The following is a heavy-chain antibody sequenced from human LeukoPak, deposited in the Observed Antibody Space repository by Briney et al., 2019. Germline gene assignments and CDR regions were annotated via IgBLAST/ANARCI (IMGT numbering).Heavy chain of an antibody. CDR1: GFTVSSNY. CDR3: ARDRAVAGKFYNWFDP. J-gene: IGHJ5*02. V-gene: IGHV3-53*01. Sequence: GGSLRLSCAASGFTVSSNYMSWVRQAPGKGLEWVSVIYSGGSTYYADSVKGRFTISRDNSKNTLYLQMNSLRAEDTAVYYCARDRAVAGKFYNWFDPWGQGTLVTVSS. CDR2: IYSGGST. D-gene: IGHD6-19*01.